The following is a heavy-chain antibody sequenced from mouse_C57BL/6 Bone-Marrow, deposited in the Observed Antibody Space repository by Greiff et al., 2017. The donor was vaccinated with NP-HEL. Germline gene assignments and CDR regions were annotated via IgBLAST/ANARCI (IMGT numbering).Heavy chain of an antibody. D-gene: IGHD1-1*01. J-gene: IGHJ1*03. V-gene: IGHV5-12*01. CDR3: ARGGYYRSWYFDV. CDR1: GFTFSDYY. Sequence: VQLKESGGGLVQPGGSLKLSCAASGFTFSDYYMSWVRQTPEQRLEWVAYISNGGGSTYYPDTVKDRFTISKDNAKNPLYLQRSRLKSEDTSMYYCARGGYYRSWYFDVWGTGTTVTVSS. CDR2: ISNGGGST.